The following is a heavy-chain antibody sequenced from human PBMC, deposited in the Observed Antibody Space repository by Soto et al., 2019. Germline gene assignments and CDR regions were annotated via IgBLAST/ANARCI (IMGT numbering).Heavy chain of an antibody. V-gene: IGHV4-39*01. CDR3: ARLGRDYDFWSGYYYYFDY. CDR2: IYYSGST. D-gene: IGHD3-3*01. Sequence: PSETLSLTCTVSGGSISSSSYYWGWIRQPPGKGLEWIGSIYYSGSTYYNTSLKSRVTISVDTSKNQFSLKLSSVTAADTAVYYCARLGRDYDFWSGYYYYFDYWGQGTLVTVSS. CDR1: GGSISSSSYY. J-gene: IGHJ4*02.